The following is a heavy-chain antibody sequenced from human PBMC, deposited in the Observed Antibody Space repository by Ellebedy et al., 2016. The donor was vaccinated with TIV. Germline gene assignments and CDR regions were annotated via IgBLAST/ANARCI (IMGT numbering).Heavy chain of an antibody. V-gene: IGHV5-51*01. D-gene: IGHD3-16*02. CDR3: ARTRLPVTEYYFDY. J-gene: IGHJ4*02. CDR2: INPGYSDT. CDR1: GYDFARYW. Sequence: KVSCKGSGYDFARYWIAWVRQMPGEGLEWMGIINPGYSDTRYSPSFQGHVTISADKSISTAYLQWSSLQASDTAMYYCARTRLPVTEYYFDYWGQGTLVTVSS.